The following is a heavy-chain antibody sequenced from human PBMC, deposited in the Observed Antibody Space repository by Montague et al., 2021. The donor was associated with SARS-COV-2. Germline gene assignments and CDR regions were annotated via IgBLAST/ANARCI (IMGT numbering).Heavy chain of an antibody. D-gene: IGHD2-21*01. V-gene: IGHV3-23*01. CDR1: GFSFIGYS. Sequence: SLRLSCAASGFSFIGYSMSWVRQTPGKGLELVSALRGSDCSTFYADSVNGRFTISRDTSKNTLFLQMISLRADDSALYYCAKGAFSYGINIMDSWGQGTLVTVSS. CDR2: LRGSDCST. CDR3: AKGAFSYGINIMDS. J-gene: IGHJ4*02.